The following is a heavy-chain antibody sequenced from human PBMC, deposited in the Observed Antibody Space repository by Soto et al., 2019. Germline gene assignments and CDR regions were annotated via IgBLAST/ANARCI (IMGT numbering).Heavy chain of an antibody. V-gene: IGHV3-7*03. CDR2: IKQDGSEK. CDR3: ARVGLLVVVTGIFLPTAFDS. CDR1: GFTFNSYW. D-gene: IGHD2-21*02. Sequence: PGGSLRLSCAASGFTFNSYWMTWVRQAPGKGLEWVANIKQDGSEKYYVDSVKGRFTISRDNAKNSLYLQMNSLRVEDTALYYCARVGLLVVVTGIFLPTAFDSWGQGTLVTVPQ. J-gene: IGHJ4*02.